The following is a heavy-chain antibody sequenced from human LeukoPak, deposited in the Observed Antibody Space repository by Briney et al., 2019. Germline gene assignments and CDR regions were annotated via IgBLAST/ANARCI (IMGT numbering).Heavy chain of an antibody. V-gene: IGHV4-59*01. CDR1: GGSISSYY. Sequence: SETLSLTCTVSGGSISSYYWSWIRQPPGRGLEWIGYIYYSGSTNYNPSLKSRVTISVDTSKNQFSLKLSSVTAADTAVYYCAVYCTSTSCYTNFDYWGRGTLVTVSS. CDR2: IYYSGST. J-gene: IGHJ4*02. CDR3: AVYCTSTSCYTNFDY. D-gene: IGHD2-2*02.